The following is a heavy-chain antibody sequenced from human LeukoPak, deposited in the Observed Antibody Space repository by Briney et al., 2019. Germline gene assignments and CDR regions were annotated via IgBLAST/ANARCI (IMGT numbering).Heavy chain of an antibody. J-gene: IGHJ4*02. V-gene: IGHV3-9*01. D-gene: IGHD2-2*02. CDR1: GFSFDDYA. CDR2: ISWSSDGT. Sequence: GGSLRLSCAASGFSFDDYAMPWVRQAPGKGLEWVSGISWSSDGTGYADSVKGRFTISRDNAKDSLYLQMNSLRTEDTALYYCAKDRAAMVPTAAILDSWGQGTQVIVSS. CDR3: AKDRAAMVPTAAILDS.